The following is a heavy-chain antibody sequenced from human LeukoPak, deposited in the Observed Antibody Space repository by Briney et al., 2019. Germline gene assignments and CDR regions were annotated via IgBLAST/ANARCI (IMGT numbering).Heavy chain of an antibody. CDR2: INHSGST. CDR3: ARGPLDYGDYAGPTFDY. D-gene: IGHD4-17*01. J-gene: IGHJ4*02. V-gene: IGHV4-34*01. CDR1: GGSFSGYY. Sequence: SETLSLTCAVYGGSFSGYYWSWIRQPPGKGLEWIGEINHSGSTNYNPSLKSRVTISVDTSKNQFSLKLSSVTAADTAVYYCARGPLDYGDYAGPTFDYWGQGTLVTASS.